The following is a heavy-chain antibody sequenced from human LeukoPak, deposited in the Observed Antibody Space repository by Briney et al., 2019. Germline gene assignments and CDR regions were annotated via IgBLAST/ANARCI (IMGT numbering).Heavy chain of an antibody. D-gene: IGHD1-26*01. Sequence: SQTLSLTCTVSGGSISSGSYYWSWIRQPAGKGLEWIGYIYYSGSTNYNPSLKSRVTISVDTSKNQFSLKLSSVTAADTAVYYCARDPGLVGRKAYFDLWGRGTLVTVSS. CDR3: ARDPGLVGRKAYFDL. V-gene: IGHV4-61*10. CDR1: GGSISSGSYY. J-gene: IGHJ2*01. CDR2: IYYSGST.